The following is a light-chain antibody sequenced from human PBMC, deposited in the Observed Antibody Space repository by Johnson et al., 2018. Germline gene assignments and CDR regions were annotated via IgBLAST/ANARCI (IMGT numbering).Light chain of an antibody. J-gene: IGLJ1*01. Sequence: QSVLTHPPSVSAAPGQTVTISCSGSSSNIWNNYVSWYQPLPGPAPTLLTYENNKRLSGIPDRFSGPKYGSSATLVITRLQTGDEADYYCGTWDISLTAGNVFGTGTKVTVL. CDR1: SSNIWNNY. CDR2: ENN. CDR3: GTWDISLTAGNV. V-gene: IGLV1-51*02.